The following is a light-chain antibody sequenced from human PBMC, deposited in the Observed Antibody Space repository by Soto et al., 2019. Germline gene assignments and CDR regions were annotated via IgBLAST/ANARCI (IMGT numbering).Light chain of an antibody. CDR3: SSYTSSSTVL. V-gene: IGLV2-14*03. CDR2: DVS. Sequence: QSALTQPASVSGSPGQSITISCTGTSSDVGGYNSVSWYQHHPGKAPKLMIYDVSNRPSGVSNRFSGSKSVNTASLTISGLQAEDEADYYCSSYTSSSTVLFGGGTKRTVL. CDR1: SSDVGGYNS. J-gene: IGLJ2*01.